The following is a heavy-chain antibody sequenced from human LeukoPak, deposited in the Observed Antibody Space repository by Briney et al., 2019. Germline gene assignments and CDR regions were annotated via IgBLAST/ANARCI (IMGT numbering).Heavy chain of an antibody. CDR1: GFSVSSYA. J-gene: IGHJ4*02. CDR2: ISGSGGST. V-gene: IGHV3-23*01. CDR3: AKGSAFIDY. Sequence: PGGSLRLSCAASGFSVSSYAMSWVRQAPGKGLEWVSGISGSGGSTYYAASVKGRFTISRDNSKNTLYLQMNSLRAEDTAVYYCAKGSAFIDYWGQGTLITVSS.